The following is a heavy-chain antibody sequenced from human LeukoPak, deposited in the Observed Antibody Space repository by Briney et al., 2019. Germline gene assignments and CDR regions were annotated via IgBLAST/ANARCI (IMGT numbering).Heavy chain of an antibody. Sequence: SETLSLTCTVSGGSISSYYWSWIRQPPGKGLEWIGYIYYSGSTNYNPSLKSRVTISVDTSKNQFSLKLSSVTAADTAVYYCASYSYGYFNYWGRGTLVAVSS. CDR3: ASYSYGYFNY. V-gene: IGHV4-59*01. CDR1: GGSISSYY. CDR2: IYYSGST. J-gene: IGHJ4*02. D-gene: IGHD5-18*01.